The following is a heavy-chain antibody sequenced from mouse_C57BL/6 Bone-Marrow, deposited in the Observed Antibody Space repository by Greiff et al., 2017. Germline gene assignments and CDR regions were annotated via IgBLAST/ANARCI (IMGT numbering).Heavy chain of an antibody. CDR2: IYPGDGDT. V-gene: IGHV1-82*01. CDR1: GYAFSSSW. J-gene: IGHJ2*01. CDR3: ARWSDGYFDY. Sequence: VQLQQPGAELVKPGASVKISCKASGYAFSSSWMNWVKQRPGKGLEWIGRIYPGDGDTNYNGKFKGKATLTADKSSSTAYMQLSSLTSEDSAVYFCARWSDGYFDYGGQGTTLTVSS.